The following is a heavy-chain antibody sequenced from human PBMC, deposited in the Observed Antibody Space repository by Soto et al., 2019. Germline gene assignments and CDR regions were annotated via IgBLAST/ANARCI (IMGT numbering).Heavy chain of an antibody. CDR3: AAGRYLDWLPLDY. D-gene: IGHD3-9*01. CDR2: IWYDGSNK. Sequence: QVQLVESGGGVVQPGRSLRLSCAASGFTFSSYGMHWVRQAPGKGLEWVAVIWYDGSNKYYADSVKGRFTISRDNSKNTLYLQMNSLRAEDTAVYYCAAGRYLDWLPLDYWGQGTLVTVSS. CDR1: GFTFSSYG. J-gene: IGHJ4*02. V-gene: IGHV3-33*01.